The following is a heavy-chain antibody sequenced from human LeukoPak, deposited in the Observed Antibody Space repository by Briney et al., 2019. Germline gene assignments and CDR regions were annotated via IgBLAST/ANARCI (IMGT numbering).Heavy chain of an antibody. J-gene: IGHJ4*02. Sequence: SVKVSCKASGGTFSSYAISWVRQAPGQGLEWMGGIIPIFGTANYAQKFQGRVTITADESTSTAYMELSSLRSEDTAVYYCARGVPAALGFFDYWGREPWLPSPQ. D-gene: IGHD2-2*01. CDR2: IIPIFGTA. CDR1: GGTFSSYA. CDR3: ARGVPAALGFFDY. V-gene: IGHV1-69*01.